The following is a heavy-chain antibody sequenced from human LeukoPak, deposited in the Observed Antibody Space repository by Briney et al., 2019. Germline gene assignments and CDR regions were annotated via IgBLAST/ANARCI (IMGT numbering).Heavy chain of an antibody. CDR3: ARGVPGGPTVTTDLDY. Sequence: EASVKVSCKASGVTFTSYDINWVRQATGQGLEWMGWMNPNSGNTGYAQKFQGRVTMTRNTSISTAYMELSSLRSEDTAVYYCARGVPGGPTVTTDLDYWGQGTLVTVSS. CDR2: MNPNSGNT. J-gene: IGHJ4*02. CDR1: GVTFTSYD. D-gene: IGHD4-17*01. V-gene: IGHV1-8*01.